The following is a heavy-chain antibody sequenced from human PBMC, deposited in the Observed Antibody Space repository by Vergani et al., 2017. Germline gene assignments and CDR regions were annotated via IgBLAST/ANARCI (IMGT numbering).Heavy chain of an antibody. Sequence: EVQLVESGGGLVKPGGSLRLSCAASGFTFSSYSMNWVRQAPGKGLEWVSSISSSSSYIYYADSVKGRFTISRDNAKNSLCLQMNSLRAEDTAVYYCARDYDSSGYAVRMPGGYWGQGTLVTVSS. J-gene: IGHJ4*02. CDR2: ISSSSSYI. CDR3: ARDYDSSGYAVRMPGGY. D-gene: IGHD3-22*01. CDR1: GFTFSSYS. V-gene: IGHV3-21*01.